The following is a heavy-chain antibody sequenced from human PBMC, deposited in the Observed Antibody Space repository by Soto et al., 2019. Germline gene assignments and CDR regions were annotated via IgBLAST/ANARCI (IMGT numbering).Heavy chain of an antibody. V-gene: IGHV3-73*01. Sequence: EVQLVESGGGLVQPGGSLKLSCAASGFTLSGFDIHWVRQASGEGLEWVGRIKTKVETYATALAASVKGRFTLYRDDPRNTAYLERSSLKAEDTAVYYCTRRYCTIGHCSSDFDYWGQGTLVTVSS. CDR1: GFTLSGFD. D-gene: IGHD2-8*01. J-gene: IGHJ4*02. CDR2: IKTKVETYAT. CDR3: TRRYCTIGHCSSDFDY.